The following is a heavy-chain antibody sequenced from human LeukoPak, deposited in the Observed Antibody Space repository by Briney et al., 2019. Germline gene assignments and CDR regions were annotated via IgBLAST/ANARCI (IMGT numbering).Heavy chain of an antibody. D-gene: IGHD3-22*01. CDR3: ARDDGSGYTMRQGFDY. J-gene: IGHJ4*02. Sequence: PGGSLRLSCAASGFTFSSYAMHWVRQAPGKGLEWVAVISYDGSNKYYADSVKGRFTISRDNSKNTLYLQMNSLRAEDTAVYYCARDDGSGYTMRQGFDYWGQGTLVTVSS. CDR2: ISYDGSNK. V-gene: IGHV3-30*04. CDR1: GFTFSSYA.